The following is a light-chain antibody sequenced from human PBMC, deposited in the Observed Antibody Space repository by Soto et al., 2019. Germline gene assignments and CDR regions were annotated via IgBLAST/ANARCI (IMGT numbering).Light chain of an antibody. Sequence: EIVLTQAPATLSLSPGERATLSCRASQSVRSYLAWYQQKPGQAPRLLIYDASNRATGIPVRFSGSGSGTEFTLTISSLQSEDFAVYYCQQYNNWPPGTFGQGTKVDI. CDR3: QQYNNWPPGT. J-gene: IGKJ1*01. CDR1: QSVRSY. V-gene: IGKV3-15*01. CDR2: DAS.